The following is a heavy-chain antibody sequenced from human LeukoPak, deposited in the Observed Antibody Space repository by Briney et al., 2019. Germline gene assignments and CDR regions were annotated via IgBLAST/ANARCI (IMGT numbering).Heavy chain of an antibody. CDR3: AKDIGGISGAFDI. V-gene: IGHV3-30*02. J-gene: IGHJ3*02. D-gene: IGHD3-10*01. CDR2: IRYDGSNK. CDR1: GFTFSSYG. Sequence: GGSLRLSCAASGFTFSSYGMHWVRQAPGKGLEWVAFIRYDGSNKYYADSVEGRFTISRDNSKNTLYLQMNSLRAEDTAVYYCAKDIGGISGAFDIWGQGTMVTVSS.